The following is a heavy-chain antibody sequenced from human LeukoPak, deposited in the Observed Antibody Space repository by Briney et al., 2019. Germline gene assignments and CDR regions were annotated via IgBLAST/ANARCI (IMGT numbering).Heavy chain of an antibody. D-gene: IGHD2-15*01. CDR3: AREIVVVVAATSGAFDI. J-gene: IGHJ3*02. Sequence: GGSLRLSCTVSGFTLSSYEMSWIRQAPGKGLEWVANIKQDGSEKYYVDSVKGRFTISRDNAKNSLYLQMNSLRAEDTAVYYCAREIVVVVAATSGAFDIWGQGTMVTVSS. V-gene: IGHV3-7*01. CDR2: IKQDGSEK. CDR1: GFTLSSYE.